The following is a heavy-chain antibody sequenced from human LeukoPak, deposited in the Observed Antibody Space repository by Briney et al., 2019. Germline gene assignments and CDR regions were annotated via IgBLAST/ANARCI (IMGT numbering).Heavy chain of an antibody. J-gene: IGHJ6*02. Sequence: PSETLSLTCTVSGGSLSSYYWSWIRQPPGKGLEWIGYIYYSGSTNYNPSLKSRVTISVDTSKNQFSLKLTSVTAADTAVYYCARAGFGELYRYYYSMDVWGQGTTVTVSS. V-gene: IGHV4-59*01. CDR1: GGSLSSYY. CDR2: IYYSGST. CDR3: ARAGFGELYRYYYSMDV. D-gene: IGHD3-10*01.